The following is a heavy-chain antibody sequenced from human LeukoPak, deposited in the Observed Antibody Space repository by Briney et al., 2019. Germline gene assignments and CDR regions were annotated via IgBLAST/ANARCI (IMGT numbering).Heavy chain of an antibody. Sequence: GGSLRLSCAASGFTFSAFGMHWVRQAPGKGLEWVAVISSDGTNKYYTDSVKGRFTISRDNSKNTLYMQMNSLRAEDTAVYSCAKSRLYSSGSADYWGQGTLVTVS. CDR1: GFTFSAFG. V-gene: IGHV3-30*18. CDR3: AKSRLYSSGSADY. J-gene: IGHJ4*02. D-gene: IGHD6-19*01. CDR2: ISSDGTNK.